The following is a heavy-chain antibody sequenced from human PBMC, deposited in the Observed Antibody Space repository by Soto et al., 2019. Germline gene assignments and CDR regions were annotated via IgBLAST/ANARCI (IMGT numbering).Heavy chain of an antibody. CDR2: MSGSGDRI. V-gene: IGHV3-23*01. Sequence: EVQLLESGGGLVQPGGSLRLSCAASLFTFSSYAMSWVRQAPGKGLEWVSVMSGSGDRIFYADPVKGRFTISRDNSKSMLYLQMNSLRVEDTAIYYCAKDYGAVAEKWGQGTLVTVSS. J-gene: IGHJ4*02. D-gene: IGHD6-19*01. CDR3: AKDYGAVAEK. CDR1: LFTFSSYA.